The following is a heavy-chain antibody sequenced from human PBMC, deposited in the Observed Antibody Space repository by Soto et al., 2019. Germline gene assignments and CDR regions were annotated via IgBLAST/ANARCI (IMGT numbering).Heavy chain of an antibody. V-gene: IGHV3-7*01. CDR2: IKQDGSEK. J-gene: IGHJ4*02. CDR3: ASALGDSSGYHFDY. CDR1: GFTFSSYW. Sequence: EVQLVESGGGLVQPGGSLRLSCAASGFTFSSYWMSWVRQAPGKGREWVANIKQDGSEKYYVDSVKGRFTISRDNAKNSLYLQMNSLRAEDTAVYYCASALGDSSGYHFDYWGQGTLVTVSS. D-gene: IGHD3-22*01.